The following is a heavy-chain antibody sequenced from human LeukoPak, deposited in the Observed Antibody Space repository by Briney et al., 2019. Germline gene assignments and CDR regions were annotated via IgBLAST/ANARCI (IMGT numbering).Heavy chain of an antibody. J-gene: IGHJ4*02. CDR1: GFTFYDYG. CDR3: ARGWTGDPAPYFFDY. Sequence: GGSLRLSCAASGFTFYDYGMNWVRQAPGKGLEWVSAINWNGGSTSYADSVKGRFTISRDNAKNSLYLRINSLRVEDTALYYCARGWTGDPAPYFFDYWGQGTLVTVSS. D-gene: IGHD3/OR15-3a*01. CDR2: INWNGGST. V-gene: IGHV3-20*04.